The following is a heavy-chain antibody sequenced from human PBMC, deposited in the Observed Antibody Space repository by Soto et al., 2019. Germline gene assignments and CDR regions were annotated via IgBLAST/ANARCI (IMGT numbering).Heavy chain of an antibody. CDR2: IWYDGSNK. Sequence: AGGSLRLSCAASGFTFSSYGMHWVRQAPGKGLEWVAVIWYDGSNKYYADSVKGRFTISRDNSKNTLYLQMNSLRAEDTAVYYCARDYYGSGSYYNYFDYWGQGTLVTVSS. J-gene: IGHJ4*02. D-gene: IGHD3-10*01. V-gene: IGHV3-33*01. CDR1: GFTFSSYG. CDR3: ARDYYGSGSYYNYFDY.